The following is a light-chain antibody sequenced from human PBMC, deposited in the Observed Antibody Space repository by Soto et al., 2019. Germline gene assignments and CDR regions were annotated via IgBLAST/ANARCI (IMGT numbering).Light chain of an antibody. Sequence: EIVLTQSPGTLSVSPGEGATLSCRASQSVGRNYLAWYQHKPGQAPRLLIYDASSRATGIPDRFSGSGSGTDFTLTISRLEPEDFAVYYCQPYASSPLTFGGGTKVETK. CDR1: QSVGRNY. CDR2: DAS. V-gene: IGKV3-20*01. J-gene: IGKJ4*01. CDR3: QPYASSPLT.